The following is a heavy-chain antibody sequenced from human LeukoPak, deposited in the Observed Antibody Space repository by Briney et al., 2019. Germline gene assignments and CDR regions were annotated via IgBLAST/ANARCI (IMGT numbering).Heavy chain of an antibody. CDR2: ISGSGGST. CDR1: GFTFSSYA. V-gene: IGHV3-23*01. D-gene: IGHD3-10*01. Sequence: PGGSLRLSCAASGFTFSSYAMGWVRQAPGKGLEWVSAISGSGGSTYYADSVKGRFTISRDNSKNTLYLQMNSLRAEDTAVYYCAKTMVRGVIITSFDYWGQGTLVTVSS. CDR3: AKTMVRGVIITSFDY. J-gene: IGHJ4*02.